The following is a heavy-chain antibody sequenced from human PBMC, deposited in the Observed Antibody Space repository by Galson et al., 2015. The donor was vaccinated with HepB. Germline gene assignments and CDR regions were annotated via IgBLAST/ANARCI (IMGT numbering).Heavy chain of an antibody. D-gene: IGHD3-3*01. J-gene: IGHJ4*02. Sequence: SLRLSCAASGFTFSDHYMDWVRQAPGKGLEWVGRTRNKANSYTTEYAASVKGRFTISRDDSKNSLYLQMNSLKTEDTAVYYCARGRGTYYDFWSGYPLDYWGQGTLVTVSS. CDR1: GFTFSDHY. CDR3: ARGRGTYYDFWSGYPLDY. CDR2: TRNKANSYTT. V-gene: IGHV3-72*01.